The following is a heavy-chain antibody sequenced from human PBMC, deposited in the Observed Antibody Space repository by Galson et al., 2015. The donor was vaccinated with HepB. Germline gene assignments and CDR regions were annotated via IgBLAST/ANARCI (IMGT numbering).Heavy chain of an antibody. CDR1: GFTFSSYS. CDR2: ISSSSSYI. V-gene: IGHV3-21*01. D-gene: IGHD6-13*01. CDR3: ARVGAWQQLDDVDY. J-gene: IGHJ4*02. Sequence: SLRLSCAASGFTFSSYSMNWVRQAPGKGLEWVSSISSSSSYIYYADSVKGRFTISRDNAKNSLYLQMNSLRAEDTAVYYCARVGAWQQLDDVDYWGQGTLVTVSS.